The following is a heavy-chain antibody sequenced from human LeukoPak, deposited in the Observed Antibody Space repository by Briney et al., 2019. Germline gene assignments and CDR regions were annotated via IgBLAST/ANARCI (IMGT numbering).Heavy chain of an antibody. CDR1: GGSFSGYY. CDR3: ARGGVEYLFDY. J-gene: IGHJ4*02. Sequence: PSETLSLTCAVYGGSFSGYYWSWIRQPPGKGLEWIGEINHSGSTNYNPSLKSRVTISIDTSKNQFSLKLSSVTAADTAVYYCARGGVEYLFDYWGQGTLVTVSS. CDR2: INHSGST. V-gene: IGHV4-34*01. D-gene: IGHD2/OR15-2a*01.